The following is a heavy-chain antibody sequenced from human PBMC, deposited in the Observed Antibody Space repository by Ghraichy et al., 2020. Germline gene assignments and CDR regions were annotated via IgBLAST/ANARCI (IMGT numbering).Heavy chain of an antibody. V-gene: IGHV4-39*01. J-gene: IGHJ3*02. D-gene: IGHD2-2*01. CDR2: VYYSGST. Sequence: GSLRLSCTVSGGSISSGGYYWGWIRQPPGKGLEWIGNVYYSGSTYHNPSLKSRVTISVDTSKNQFSLRLNSVTAADMAVYYCARVHCSTTTCYFPDAFDIWGQGTMVTVSS. CDR1: GGSISSGGYY. CDR3: ARVHCSTTTCYFPDAFDI.